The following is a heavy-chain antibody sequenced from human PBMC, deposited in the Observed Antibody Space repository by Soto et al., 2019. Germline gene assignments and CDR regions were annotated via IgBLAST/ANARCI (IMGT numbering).Heavy chain of an antibody. CDR2: IWYDGSNK. D-gene: IGHD2-15*01. CDR3: ARDDLEIGRTQTYFDY. J-gene: IGHJ4*02. CDR1: GFTFSSSG. Sequence: QVQLVESGGGVVQPGRSLRLSCAASGFTFSSSGMHWVRQAPGKGLEWVAVIWYDGSNKYYADSVKGRLTISRDNYKNTLYLQMDSLRAEDTDVYYCARDDLEIGRTQTYFDYWGQGTLVTGSS. V-gene: IGHV3-33*01.